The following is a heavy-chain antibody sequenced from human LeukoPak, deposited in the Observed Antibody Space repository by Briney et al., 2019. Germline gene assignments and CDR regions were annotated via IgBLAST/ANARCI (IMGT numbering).Heavy chain of an antibody. CDR3: ARASSLVWFDP. D-gene: IGHD6-13*01. Sequence: SSGTLSLTCAVYGGSFSGYYWSWIRQPPGKGLEWIGEINHSGSTNYNPSLKSRVTISVDTSKNQFSLKLSSVTAADTAVYYCARASSLVWFDPWGQGTLVTVSS. CDR2: INHSGST. V-gene: IGHV4-34*01. CDR1: GGSFSGYY. J-gene: IGHJ5*02.